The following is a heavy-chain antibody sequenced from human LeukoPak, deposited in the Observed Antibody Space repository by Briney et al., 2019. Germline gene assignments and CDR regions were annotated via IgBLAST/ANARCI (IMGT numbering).Heavy chain of an antibody. CDR1: GYTFTSYG. CDR3: ARAYYDILTGYYHGWFDP. J-gene: IGHJ5*02. D-gene: IGHD3-9*01. V-gene: IGHV1-18*01. Sequence: AASVKVSCKASGYTFTSYGISWVRQAPGQGLEWMGWLSAYNGNTNYAQKLQGRVTMTTDTSTSTAYMELRSLRSDDTAVYYCARAYYDILTGYYHGWFDPWGQGTLVTVSS. CDR2: LSAYNGNT.